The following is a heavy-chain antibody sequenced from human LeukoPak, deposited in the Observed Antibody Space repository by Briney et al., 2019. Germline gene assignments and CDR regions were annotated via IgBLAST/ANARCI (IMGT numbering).Heavy chain of an antibody. V-gene: IGHV1-24*01. Sequence: ASVKVSCKVSGYTLTELSMHWVRQAPGKGLEWMGGFDPEDGETIYAQKFQGRVTMTEDTSTDTAYMELTSLRSEDTAVYYCATAIVVVVASTAAFDIWGQGTMVTVSS. CDR1: GYTLTELS. D-gene: IGHD2-15*01. CDR2: FDPEDGET. CDR3: ATAIVVVVASTAAFDI. J-gene: IGHJ3*02.